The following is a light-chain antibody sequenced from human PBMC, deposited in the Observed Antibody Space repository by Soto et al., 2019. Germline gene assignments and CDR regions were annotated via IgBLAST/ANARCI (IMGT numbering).Light chain of an antibody. CDR3: QHYDSARWT. CDR2: DAS. V-gene: IGKV3-20*01. Sequence: EIVLTQSPGTLSLSPGERATLACRASQSISSTYLTWYHQRPGQAPRLLIYDASRRATGIPDRFSGSGSGTDFSLTISRLEPEDFAVYYCQHYDSARWTFGLGTKLDIK. J-gene: IGKJ1*01. CDR1: QSISSTY.